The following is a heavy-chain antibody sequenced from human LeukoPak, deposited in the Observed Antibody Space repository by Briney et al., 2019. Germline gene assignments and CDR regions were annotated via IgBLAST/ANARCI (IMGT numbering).Heavy chain of an antibody. Sequence: PGGSLRLSCAASGFTFSSYAMHRVRQAPGKGLEWVAVISYDGSNKYYADSVKGRFTISRDNSKNTLYLQMNSLRAEDTAVYYCARGDSTPFDYWGQGTLVTVSS. J-gene: IGHJ4*02. CDR2: ISYDGSNK. V-gene: IGHV3-30-3*01. D-gene: IGHD6-13*01. CDR3: ARGDSTPFDY. CDR1: GFTFSSYA.